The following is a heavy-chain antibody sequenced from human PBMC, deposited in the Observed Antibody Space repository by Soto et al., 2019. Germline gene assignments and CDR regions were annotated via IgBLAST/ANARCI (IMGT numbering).Heavy chain of an antibody. CDR2: INHSGSP. V-gene: IGHV4-34*01. D-gene: IGHD2-15*01. CDR1: GGSFSGYY. J-gene: IGHJ5*02. CDR3: ARGFCSGGSCYRWFDP. Sequence: QVQLQQWGAGLLKPSETLSLTCAVYGGSFSGYYWSWIRQPPGKGLEWIGEINHSGSPNYNPSLKSRVTISVDTSKNQFSLKLNSVTAADTAVYYCARGFCSGGSCYRWFDPWGQGTQVSVSS.